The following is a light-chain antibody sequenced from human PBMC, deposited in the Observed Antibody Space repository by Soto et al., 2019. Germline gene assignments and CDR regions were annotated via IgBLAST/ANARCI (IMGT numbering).Light chain of an antibody. CDR2: GAS. CDR1: QSVSSSY. CDR3: QQYGSSPRGT. J-gene: IGKJ4*01. V-gene: IGKV3-20*01. Sequence: EIVLTQSPGTLSLSPGERATLSCRASQSVSSSYLAWYQQKPGQAPRLLIYGASSRATGIPDRFSGRGSGTDFTLTISRLEPEDVAVYYCQQYGSSPRGTFGGGTKVEIK.